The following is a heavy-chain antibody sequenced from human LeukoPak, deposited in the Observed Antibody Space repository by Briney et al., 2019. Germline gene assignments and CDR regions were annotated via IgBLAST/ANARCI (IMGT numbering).Heavy chain of an antibody. J-gene: IGHJ4*02. CDR3: ARGSVTMVRGDPTANDY. CDR1: GYTFTGYY. Sequence: ASVTVSCKASGYTFTGYYIHWVRQAPGQGLEWMGWINPNSGGTNYAQKFQGRVTMTRDTSISTVYMELSRLRSGDTAVYYCARGSVTMVRGDPTANDYWGQGTLVTVSS. D-gene: IGHD3-10*01. V-gene: IGHV1-2*02. CDR2: INPNSGGT.